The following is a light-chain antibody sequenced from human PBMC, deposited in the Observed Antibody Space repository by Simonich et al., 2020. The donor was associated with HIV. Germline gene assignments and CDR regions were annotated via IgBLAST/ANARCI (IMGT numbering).Light chain of an antibody. V-gene: IGKV1-5*03. CDR2: KAS. CDR3: QQYNFP. J-gene: IGKJ1*01. CDR1: QSISSW. Sequence: DIQMTQSPSTLSAPVGDRVTITCRASQSISSWLAWYQQKPGKAPKLLIYKASSLESGVSSRFSGSGSGTEFTLTISSLQPDDSATYYCQQYNFPFGQGTKVEIK.